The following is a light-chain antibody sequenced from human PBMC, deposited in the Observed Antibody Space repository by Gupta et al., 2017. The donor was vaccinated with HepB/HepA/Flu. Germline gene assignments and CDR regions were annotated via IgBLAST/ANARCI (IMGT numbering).Light chain of an antibody. Sequence: DIVITQSPDSLTVPLGERATINCRSSQSLMYSSKSKNYLAWYQQKSGQPPKLLIYWASTRESGVPDRFSGSGSETDFTLTISSLQAEDVAVYFCHQYYSTPWTFGQGTKVEIK. V-gene: IGKV4-1*01. CDR2: WAS. CDR3: HQYYSTPWT. CDR1: QSLMYSSKSKNY. J-gene: IGKJ1*01.